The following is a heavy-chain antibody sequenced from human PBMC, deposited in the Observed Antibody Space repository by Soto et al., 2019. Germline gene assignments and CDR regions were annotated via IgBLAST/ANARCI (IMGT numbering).Heavy chain of an antibody. V-gene: IGHV6-1*01. J-gene: IGHJ6*02. CDR1: GDSVSSNSAA. CDR3: ARDXWSGYYPTYYYYYGMDV. Sequence: SQTLSLTCAISGDSVSSNSAAWNWIRQSPSRGLEWLGRTYYRSKWYNDYAVSVKSRITINPDTSKNQFSLQLNSVTPEDTAVYYCARDXWSGYYPTYYYYYGMDVWGQGTTVTVSS. CDR2: TYYRSKWYN. D-gene: IGHD3-3*01.